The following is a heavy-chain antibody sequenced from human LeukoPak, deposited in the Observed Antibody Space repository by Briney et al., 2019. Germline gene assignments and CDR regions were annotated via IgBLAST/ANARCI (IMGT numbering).Heavy chain of an antibody. CDR3: ARGDMTTVVSGY. V-gene: IGHV4-59*01. D-gene: IGHD4-23*01. Sequence: SETLSLTCTVSGGSISSYYWSWIRQPLGKGLEWIGYIYYSGSTNYNPSLKSRVTISVDTSKNQFSLKLSSVTAADTAVYYCARGDMTTVVSGYWGQGTLVTVSS. J-gene: IGHJ4*02. CDR1: GGSISSYY. CDR2: IYYSGST.